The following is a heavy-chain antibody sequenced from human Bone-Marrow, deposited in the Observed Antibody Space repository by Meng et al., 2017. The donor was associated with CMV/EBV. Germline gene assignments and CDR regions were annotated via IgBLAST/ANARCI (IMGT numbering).Heavy chain of an antibody. CDR1: GFTVSSNY. CDR3: AAGVLWFGAGDY. V-gene: IGHV3-66*02. CDR2: IYSGGST. Sequence: ECLRIYSAASGFTVSSNYMSWVRQAPGKGLEWVSVIYSGGSTYYADSVKGRFTISRDNSKNTLYLQMNSLRAEDTAVYYCAAGVLWFGAGDYWGQGTLVTVSS. J-gene: IGHJ4*02. D-gene: IGHD3-10*01.